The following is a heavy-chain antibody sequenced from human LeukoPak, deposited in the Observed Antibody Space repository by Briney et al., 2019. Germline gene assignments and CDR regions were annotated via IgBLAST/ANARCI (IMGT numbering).Heavy chain of an antibody. CDR1: GYTFTDYY. V-gene: IGHV1-69-2*01. CDR3: ATGRIAVAGTSWFDP. J-gene: IGHJ5*02. CDR2: VDPEDGET. Sequence: ASVKVSCKVSGYTFTDYYMHWVQQAPGKGLEWMGLVDPEDGETIYAEKFQGRVTITADTSTDTAYMELSSLRSEDTAVYYCATGRIAVAGTSWFDPWGQGTLVTVS. D-gene: IGHD6-19*01.